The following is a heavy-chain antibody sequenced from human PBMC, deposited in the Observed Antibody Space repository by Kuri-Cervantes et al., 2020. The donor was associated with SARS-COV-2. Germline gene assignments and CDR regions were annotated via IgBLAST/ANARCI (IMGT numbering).Heavy chain of an antibody. Sequence: ASVKVSCKASGGTFSSYAISWLRQAPGQGREWMGWINPNSGGTNCAQKFQGRVTMTRDTSISTAYMALSRLRSDDTAVYYCALMAGYYYYYYMDVWGKGTTVTVSS. V-gene: IGHV1-2*02. D-gene: IGHD5-24*01. CDR2: INPNSGGT. J-gene: IGHJ6*03. CDR1: GGTFSSYA. CDR3: ALMAGYYYYYYMDV.